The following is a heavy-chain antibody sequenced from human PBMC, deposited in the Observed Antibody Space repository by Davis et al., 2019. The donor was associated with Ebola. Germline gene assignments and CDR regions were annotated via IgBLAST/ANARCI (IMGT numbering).Heavy chain of an antibody. J-gene: IGHJ4*02. CDR3: ARAQFPTTSDH. V-gene: IGHV1-18*04. CDR2: ISAYNGNT. D-gene: IGHD1-1*01. CDR1: GYTFTNYG. Sequence: ASVKVSCKASGYTFTNYGVTWVRQAPGQGLEWMGWISAYNGNTNYAETFQGRVTMTTDTSTNTAYMEVRGLRSDDTAVYYCARAQFPTTSDHWGQGTLVTVSS.